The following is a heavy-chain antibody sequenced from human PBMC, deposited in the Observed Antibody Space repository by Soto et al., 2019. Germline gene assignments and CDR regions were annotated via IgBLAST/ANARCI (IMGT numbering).Heavy chain of an antibody. D-gene: IGHD1-26*01. CDR3: AREELGATFVS. CDR1: GYTFTDFG. CDR2: ISGFDGDR. J-gene: IGHJ5*01. V-gene: IGHV1-18*01. Sequence: QVHLVQSGGEMKKLGASVKVSCKASGYTFTDFGISWVRQAPGQGLEWMGWISGFDGDRNYAQKFQGRVTLTTDTSATTAYMELRSLTSDDAAIYYCAREELGATFVSWGQGTLVTVSS.